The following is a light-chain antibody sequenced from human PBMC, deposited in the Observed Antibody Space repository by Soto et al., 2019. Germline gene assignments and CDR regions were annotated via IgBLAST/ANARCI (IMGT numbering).Light chain of an antibody. CDR1: QSVGGNY. CDR3: QHYGSSPWT. CDR2: GAS. J-gene: IGKJ1*01. Sequence: EIVLTQSPGTLSLSPGERATLSCRASQSVGGNYLAWFQQKPGQAPRLLVYGASKRAAGIPDRFSGGGSGTDFTLTISRLEAEDFVVYYCQHYGSSPWTFGQGTEV. V-gene: IGKV3-20*01.